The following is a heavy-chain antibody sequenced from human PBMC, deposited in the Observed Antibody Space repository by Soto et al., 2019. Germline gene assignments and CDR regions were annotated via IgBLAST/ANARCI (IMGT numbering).Heavy chain of an antibody. CDR3: ARDHRYYHDSSGS. Sequence: PGGSLRLSCAASGFTFSSYAMSWVRQAPGKGLEWVSAISGSGISTYYADSVKGRFTISRDNSQNTLYLQMHSLRAEDTAVYYCARDHRYYHDSSGSGGQGTLVTSPQ. V-gene: IGHV3-23*01. D-gene: IGHD3-22*01. CDR1: GFTFSSYA. J-gene: IGHJ4*02. CDR2: ISGSGIST.